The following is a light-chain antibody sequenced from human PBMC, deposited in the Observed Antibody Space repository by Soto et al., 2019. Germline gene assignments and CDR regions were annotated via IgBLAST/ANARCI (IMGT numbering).Light chain of an antibody. J-gene: IGLJ3*02. V-gene: IGLV3-21*04. CDR3: QVWDGSTHHLV. CDR1: KVGSKS. Sequence: SYELTQPPSGSVAPGRTAIITRGGSKVGSKSVHLYQQKPGQAPVLVIYYDVDRPSGIPERFSGSNSGDTATLTIASVEAGDEADYYCQVWDGSTHHLVFGGGTKLTVL. CDR2: YDV.